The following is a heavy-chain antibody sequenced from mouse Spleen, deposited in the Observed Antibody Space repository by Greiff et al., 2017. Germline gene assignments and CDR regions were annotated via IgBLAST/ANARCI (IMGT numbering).Heavy chain of an antibody. V-gene: IGHV2-2*01. J-gene: IGHJ3*01. CDR3: ARPYYGSSPWFAY. CDR2: IWSGGST. D-gene: IGHD1-1*01. Sequence: VQLQESGPGLVQPSQSLSITCTVSGFSLTSYGVHWVRQSPGKGLEWLGVIWSGGSTDYNAAFISRLSISKDNSKSQVFFKMNSLQADDTAIYYCARPYYGSSPWFAYWGQGTLVTVSA. CDR1: GFSLTSYG.